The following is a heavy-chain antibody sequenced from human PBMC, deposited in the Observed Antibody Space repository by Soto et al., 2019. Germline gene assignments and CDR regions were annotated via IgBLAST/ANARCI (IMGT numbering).Heavy chain of an antibody. J-gene: IGHJ4*02. D-gene: IGHD3-9*01. Sequence: EVQLLESGGGLVQPGGSLRLSCAASGFTFSSYAMSWVRQAPGKGLEWVSAISGSGGSTYYADSVKGRFTISRDNSKNTLYLQMNSLRAEDTAVYYCEKAPTYYDILTGYYIEYYFDYWGQGTLVTVSS. V-gene: IGHV3-23*01. CDR2: ISGSGGST. CDR1: GFTFSSYA. CDR3: EKAPTYYDILTGYYIEYYFDY.